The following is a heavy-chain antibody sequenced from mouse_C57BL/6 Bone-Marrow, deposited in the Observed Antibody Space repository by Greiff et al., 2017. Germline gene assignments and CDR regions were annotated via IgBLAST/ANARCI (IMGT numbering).Heavy chain of an antibody. V-gene: IGHV2-2*01. D-gene: IGHD1-1*01. Sequence: QVQLKESGPGLVQPSQSLSITCTVSGFSLTSYGVHWVRQSPGKGLEWLGVIWSGGSTDYNAAFISRLSISKDNSKSQVSFKMNSLQADDTAIYYCAAHYYGSPYFDVWGTGTTVTVSS. CDR2: IWSGGST. CDR3: AAHYYGSPYFDV. J-gene: IGHJ1*03. CDR1: GFSLTSYG.